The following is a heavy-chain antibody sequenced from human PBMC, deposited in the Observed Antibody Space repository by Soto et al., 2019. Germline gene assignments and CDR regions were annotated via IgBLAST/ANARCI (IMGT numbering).Heavy chain of an antibody. V-gene: IGHV3-11*03. J-gene: IGHJ3*02. CDR2: INGDSRFT. CDR3: APGQQVRMADI. D-gene: IGHD6-13*01. Sequence: QVQLLESGGDLVKPGGSLRLSCVAYGFTVSAYYMAWIRQAPGRGLEWISYINGDSRFTNYADSVKGRFTISRDNAKNSLFLQMNSLRTEDTAVYFCAPGQQVRMADIWGQGTSVTVSS. CDR1: GFTVSAYY.